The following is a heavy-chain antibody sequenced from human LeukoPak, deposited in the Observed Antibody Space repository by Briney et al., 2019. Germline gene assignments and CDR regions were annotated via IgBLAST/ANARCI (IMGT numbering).Heavy chain of an antibody. J-gene: IGHJ4*02. CDR3: AGTSTDFWSGYYEGGLSY. CDR2: IYYSGST. CDR1: GGSISSYY. D-gene: IGHD3-3*01. Sequence: SETLSLTCTVSGGSISSYYWSWIRQPPGKGLEWIGYIYYSGSTNYNPSLKSRVTISVDTSKNQFSLKLSSVTAADAAVYYCAGTSTDFWSGYYEGGLSYWGQGTLVTVSS. V-gene: IGHV4-59*01.